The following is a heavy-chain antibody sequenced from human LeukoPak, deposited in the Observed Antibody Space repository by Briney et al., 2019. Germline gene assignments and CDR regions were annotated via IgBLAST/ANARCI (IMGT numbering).Heavy chain of an antibody. CDR2: ISNSGTYI. J-gene: IGHJ6*02. Sequence: PGGSLRLSCAASGFTFSTYAMSWVRQAPGKGLKWVSAISNSGTYIYYADSLKGRFTISRDNAKNSLYLQMNSLRAEDTAVYYCARVIGASHYYYYGMDVWGQGTTVTVSS. CDR1: GFTFSTYA. V-gene: IGHV3-21*01. CDR3: ARVIGASHYYYYGMDV. D-gene: IGHD3-3*01.